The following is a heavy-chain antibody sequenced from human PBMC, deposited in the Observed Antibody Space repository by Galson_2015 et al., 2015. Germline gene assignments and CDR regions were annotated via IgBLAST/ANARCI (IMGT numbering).Heavy chain of an antibody. D-gene: IGHD3-10*01. CDR3: AREADDYYGSGSYFDS. CDR1: GFPFSDYY. V-gene: IGHV3-11*01. CDR2: ISSSGDTI. Sequence: SLRLSCAASGFPFSDYYMSWIRQAPGKGLEWVAYISSSGDTIYYPDSMKGRLTISRDNAENSLFLQMNSLRAEDTAVYYCAREADDYYGSGSYFDSWGQGTLVTVSS. J-gene: IGHJ4*02.